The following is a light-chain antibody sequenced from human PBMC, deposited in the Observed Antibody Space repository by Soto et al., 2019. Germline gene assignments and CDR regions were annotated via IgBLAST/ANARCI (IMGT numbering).Light chain of an antibody. CDR2: DAS. Sequence: ELVMAQSPATVSVSPGERATLSCRASQSVSNNLAWYQQKPGQAPRLLIYDASTRATFIPARFSGSGSGKECTLTISTLKSEDFAGYYCQQYYRWPRTFGRGTKVEIK. J-gene: IGKJ1*01. CDR3: QQYYRWPRT. V-gene: IGKV3-15*01. CDR1: QSVSNN.